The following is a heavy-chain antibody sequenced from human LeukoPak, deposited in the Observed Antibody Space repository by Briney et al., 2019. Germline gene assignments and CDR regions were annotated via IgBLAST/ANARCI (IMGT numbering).Heavy chain of an antibody. J-gene: IGHJ6*02. CDR3: AKGVGSSGAHYGMDV. CDR1: GLTFSSHW. Sequence: GGSLRLSCAASGLTFSSHWMHWVRQAPGKGLVWVSRITNDGSSTTYADSVKGRFTISRDNAKNMLYLQLNSLRADDTAEYYCAKGVGSSGAHYGMDVWGQGTTVTVSS. V-gene: IGHV3-74*01. CDR2: ITNDGSST. D-gene: IGHD6-6*01.